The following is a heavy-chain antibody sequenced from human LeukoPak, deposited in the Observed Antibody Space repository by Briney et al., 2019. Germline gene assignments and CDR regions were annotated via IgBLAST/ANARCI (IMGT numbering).Heavy chain of an antibody. J-gene: IGHJ4*02. Sequence: ASVKVSCKASGYTFTSYGISWVRQAPGQGLEWMGWISAYNGNTNYAQKLQGRVTMTTDTSASTAYMELRSLRSDDTAVYYCARYDYGDYVFDYWGQGTLVTVSS. CDR3: ARYDYGDYVFDY. V-gene: IGHV1-18*01. CDR1: GYTFTSYG. CDR2: ISAYNGNT. D-gene: IGHD4-17*01.